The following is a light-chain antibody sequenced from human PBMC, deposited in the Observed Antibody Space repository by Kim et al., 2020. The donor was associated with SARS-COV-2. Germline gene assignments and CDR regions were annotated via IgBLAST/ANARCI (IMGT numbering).Light chain of an antibody. Sequence: ALGQKVRITCQGDSLRSYYASWYQQKPGQAPVLVIYGKNNRPSGIPDRFSGSSSGNTASLTITGAQAEDEADYYCNSRDSNDKSWVFGGGTQLTVL. CDR2: GKN. CDR1: SLRSYY. J-gene: IGLJ3*02. V-gene: IGLV3-19*01. CDR3: NSRDSNDKSWV.